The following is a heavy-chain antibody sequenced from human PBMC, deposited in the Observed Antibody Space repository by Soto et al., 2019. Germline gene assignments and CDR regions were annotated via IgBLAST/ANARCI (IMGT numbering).Heavy chain of an antibody. J-gene: IGHJ4*02. CDR1: GGSISSDYYH. V-gene: IGHV4-30-4*08. D-gene: IGHD3-10*01. CDR2: IHHSGSI. Sequence: SETLSLTCTVSGGSISSDYYHWTWIRQSPGKGLEWIGYIHHSGSILYNPSLKSRVTISVDTSKNQFSLHLSSVTAADTAVYYCARHWSTYFYGSGSYYRQVSYFDYWGQGTLVTVS. CDR3: ARHWSTYFYGSGSYYRQVSYFDY.